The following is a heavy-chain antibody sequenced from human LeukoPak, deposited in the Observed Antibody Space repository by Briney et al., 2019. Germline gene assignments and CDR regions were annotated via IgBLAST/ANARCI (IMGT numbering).Heavy chain of an antibody. V-gene: IGHV5-51*01. CDR1: GYSFTSYW. CDR3: ARGGPIAMPDDAFDI. D-gene: IGHD2-2*01. Sequence: GESLKISCKGSGYSFTSYWIGWVRQMPGKGLEWMGIIYPGDSDTRYSPSFQGQVTISADKSISTAYLQWSSLKASDTAMYYCARGGPIAMPDDAFDIWGQGTMVTVSS. J-gene: IGHJ3*02. CDR2: IYPGDSDT.